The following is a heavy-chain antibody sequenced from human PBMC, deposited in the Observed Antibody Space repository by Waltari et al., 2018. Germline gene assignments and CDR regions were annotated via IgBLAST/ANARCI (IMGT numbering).Heavy chain of an antibody. CDR1: GYTFTGYY. CDR2: INPNSGGT. Sequence: QVQLVQSGAEVKKPGASVKVSCKASGYTFTGYYMHWVRQAPGQGLEWMGWINPNSGGTNYAQKFQGRVTMTRDTSISTAYMELSRLRSDDTAVYYCARDGIWFGELSRFDYWGQGTLVTVSS. D-gene: IGHD3-10*01. CDR3: ARDGIWFGELSRFDY. J-gene: IGHJ4*02. V-gene: IGHV1-2*02.